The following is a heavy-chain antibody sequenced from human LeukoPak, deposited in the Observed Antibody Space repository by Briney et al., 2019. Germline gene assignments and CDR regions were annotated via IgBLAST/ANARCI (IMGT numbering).Heavy chain of an antibody. Sequence: ASVKVSCKASGYTFTSYAMHWVRQAPGQRLEWMGWINAGNGNTKYSQKFQGRVTMTTDTSTSTAYMELRSLRSDDTAVYYCARYTVAVASLDYWGQGTLVTVSS. D-gene: IGHD6-19*01. V-gene: IGHV1-3*01. CDR2: INAGNGNT. J-gene: IGHJ4*02. CDR3: ARYTVAVASLDY. CDR1: GYTFTSYA.